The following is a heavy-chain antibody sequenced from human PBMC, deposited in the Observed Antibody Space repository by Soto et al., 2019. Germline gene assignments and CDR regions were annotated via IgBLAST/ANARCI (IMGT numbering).Heavy chain of an antibody. V-gene: IGHV3-7*03. CDR1: GFTFSSYW. CDR3: ARGPQLMDY. J-gene: IGHJ4*02. CDR2: IKQDGSEK. D-gene: IGHD3-16*01. Sequence: EVQLVESGGGLVQPGGSLRLSCAASGFTFSSYWTSWVRQAPGKGLEWVANIKQDGSEKYYVDSVKGRFTISRDNAKNSLYLQMNSLRAEDTAVYYCARGPQLMDYWGQGTLVTVSS.